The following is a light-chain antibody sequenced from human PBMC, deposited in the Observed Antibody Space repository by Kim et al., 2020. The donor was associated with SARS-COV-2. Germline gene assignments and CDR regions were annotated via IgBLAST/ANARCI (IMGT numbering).Light chain of an antibody. V-gene: IGKV3-11*01. CDR1: QSVSSY. J-gene: IGKJ4*01. CDR2: DAS. Sequence: PGERATLSCRASQSVSSYLAWYQQKPGQAPRLLIYDASNRATGIPARFSGSGSGTDFTPTISSLEPEDFAVYYCQQRSNWPPRITFGGGTKVEIK. CDR3: QQRSNWPPRIT.